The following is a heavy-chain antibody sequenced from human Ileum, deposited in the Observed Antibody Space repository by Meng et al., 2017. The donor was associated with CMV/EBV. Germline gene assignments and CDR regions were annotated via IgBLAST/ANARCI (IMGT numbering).Heavy chain of an antibody. D-gene: IGHD2-15*01. CDR1: GFSLTTDGVA. V-gene: IGHV2-5*04. CDR2: IYWNDVE. CDR3: IYGVAIF. Sequence: QITLKESGPTLVKPTQTLTLTCTFSGFSLTTDGVAVGWIRQPPGKALEWLALIYWNDVEHYSPSLKSRLTITKDTSKDQVVLTMANMDPVDTGTYYCIYGVAIFWGQGTLVTVSS. J-gene: IGHJ4*02.